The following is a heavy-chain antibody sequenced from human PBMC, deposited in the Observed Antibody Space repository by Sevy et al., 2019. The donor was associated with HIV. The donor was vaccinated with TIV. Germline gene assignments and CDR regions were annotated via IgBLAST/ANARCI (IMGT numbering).Heavy chain of an antibody. J-gene: IGHJ4*01. V-gene: IGHV3-7*01. CDR3: AGALAAAASY. CDR1: GFTFSSYW. Sequence: GGSLSLSCAASGFTFSSYWMNWVRQAPGKGLEWVANIKQAGSEKYYVDSVKGRFNISRDNAKNAMHLQMNSLRAEDTAVYYWAGALAAAASYWGHGTLVTVSS. CDR2: IKQAGSEK. D-gene: IGHD6-25*01.